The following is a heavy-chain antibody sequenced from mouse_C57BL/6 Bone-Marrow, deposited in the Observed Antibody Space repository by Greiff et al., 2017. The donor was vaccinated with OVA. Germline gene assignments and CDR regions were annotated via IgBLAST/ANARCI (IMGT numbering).Heavy chain of an antibody. CDR2: INPNNGGT. V-gene: IGHV1-26*01. D-gene: IGHD2-12*01. CDR3: ATDSHWYVDV. Sequence: VQLQQSGPELVKPGASVKISCKASGYTFTDYYMNWVKQSHGKSLEWIGDINPNNGGTSYNQKFKGKATLTVDKSSSTAYMELRSLTSEDSAVYYCATDSHWYVDVWGTGTTVTVSS. CDR1: GYTFTDYY. J-gene: IGHJ1*03.